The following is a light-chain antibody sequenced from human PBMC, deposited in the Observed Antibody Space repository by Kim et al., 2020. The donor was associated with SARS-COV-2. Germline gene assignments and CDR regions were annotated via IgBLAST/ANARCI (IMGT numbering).Light chain of an antibody. J-gene: IGLJ1*01. CDR3: HSRDTSDNHPV. V-gene: IGLV3-19*01. CDR2: GKY. CDR1: SLRNYY. Sequence: SSELTQDPAVSVALGQTVRITCQGDSLRNYYASWYKQRPGQAPVLVIYGKYNRPSGIPYRFSGSSSVNTASLTITGAQAEDEADYYCHSRDTSDNHPVFGTGTKVTVL.